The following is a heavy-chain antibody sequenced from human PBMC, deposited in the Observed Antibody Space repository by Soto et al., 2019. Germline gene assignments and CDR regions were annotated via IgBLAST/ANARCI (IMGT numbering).Heavy chain of an antibody. D-gene: IGHD2-15*01. V-gene: IGHV4-39*02. CDR3: ASLHCSGGTCYNPAFDY. CDR2: IFFTGNP. J-gene: IGHJ4*02. Sequence: PLQESGPGLVKPSETLSLTCTVSGGSISSLSYYWGWIRQPPGKGLEWLGSIFFTGNPYYNPSAESRAAISVDTVMDHYSLTVNSVTPADTAVYYCASLHCSGGTCYNPAFDYWGQGTLGTVSS. CDR1: GGSISSLSYY.